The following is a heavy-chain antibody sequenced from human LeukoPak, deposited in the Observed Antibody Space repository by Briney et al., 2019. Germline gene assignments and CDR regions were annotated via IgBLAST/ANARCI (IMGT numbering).Heavy chain of an antibody. Sequence: GASVKDSCKASGYTFTSYGISWVRQAPGQGLEWMGWISSYNGNTNYAQKLQGRVTMTTDTSTSTAYMELRSLRSDDTAVYYCARVLGGATLMSFDYWGQGTLVTVSS. CDR2: ISSYNGNT. CDR1: GYTFTSYG. J-gene: IGHJ4*02. V-gene: IGHV1-18*01. CDR3: ARVLGGATLMSFDY. D-gene: IGHD1-26*01.